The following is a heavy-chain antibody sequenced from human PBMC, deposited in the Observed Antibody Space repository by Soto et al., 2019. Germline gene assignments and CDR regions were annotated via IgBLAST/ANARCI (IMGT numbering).Heavy chain of an antibody. J-gene: IGHJ4*02. D-gene: IGHD6-19*01. CDR2: INHSGST. CDR1: GGSFSGYY. Sequence: SETLSLTCAVYGGSFSGYYWSWIRQPPGKGLEWIGEINHSGSTNYNPSLKSRVTISVDTSKNQFSLKLSSVTAADTAVYYCASGKPQWLVLSSDSGYWGQGTLVTVSS. V-gene: IGHV4-34*01. CDR3: ASGKPQWLVLSSDSGY.